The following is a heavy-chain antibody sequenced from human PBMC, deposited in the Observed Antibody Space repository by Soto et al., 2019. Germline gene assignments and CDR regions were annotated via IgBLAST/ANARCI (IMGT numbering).Heavy chain of an antibody. J-gene: IGHJ5*02. D-gene: IGHD2-15*01. CDR2: IRSKAYGGTT. V-gene: IGHV3-49*03. Sequence: PGGSLRLSCTASGFTFGDYAMSWFRQAPGKGLEWVGFIRSKAYGGTTEYAASVKGRFTISRDDSKSIAYLQMNSLKTEYTAVYYCTRVGYCSGGSCYFPSHFWFDPWGQGTLVTVSS. CDR3: TRVGYCSGGSCYFPSHFWFDP. CDR1: GFTFGDYA.